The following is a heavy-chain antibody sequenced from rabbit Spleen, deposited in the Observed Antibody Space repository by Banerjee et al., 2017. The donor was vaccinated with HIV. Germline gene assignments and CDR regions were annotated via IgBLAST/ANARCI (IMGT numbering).Heavy chain of an antibody. CDR1: GFDFISYYM. Sequence: QEQLKESGGGLVQPGGSLKLSCVGSGFDFISYYMSWVRQAPGKGLEWIGYIDPFFGTTYYATWAKGRFTISRTSSTTVTLQMTSLTAADTATYFCARDLTSVVGWNFNLWGPGTLVTVS. CDR2: IDPFFGTT. V-gene: IGHV1S45*01. CDR3: ARDLTSVVGWNFNL. J-gene: IGHJ4*01. D-gene: IGHD1-1*01.